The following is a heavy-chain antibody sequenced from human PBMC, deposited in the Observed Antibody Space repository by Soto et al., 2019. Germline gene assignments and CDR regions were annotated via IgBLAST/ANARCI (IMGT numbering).Heavy chain of an antibody. Sequence: PSETLSLTCTVSGGSISSGGYYWSWIRQHPGKGLEWIGYIYYSGSTYYNPSLKSRVTISVDTSKNQFSLKLSSVTAADTAVYYCARQRIAPHASYYYYYGMDVWGQGTTVTVSS. J-gene: IGHJ6*02. CDR1: GGSISSGGYY. V-gene: IGHV4-31*03. CDR2: IYYSGST. CDR3: ARQRIAPHASYYYYYGMDV. D-gene: IGHD6-13*01.